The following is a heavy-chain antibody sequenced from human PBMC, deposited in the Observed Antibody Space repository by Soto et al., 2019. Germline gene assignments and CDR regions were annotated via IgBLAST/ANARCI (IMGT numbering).Heavy chain of an antibody. V-gene: IGHV3-23*01. CDR1: GFTFSSYA. J-gene: IGHJ4*02. Sequence: EVQLLESGGGLVQPGGSLRLSCAASGFTFSSYAMRWVRQAPVKGLEWVSAISGSGDSTYYADSVKGRFTISRDNSKNTLDLQMNSRRTDDTAVYYCAGLGSGSYYAYWGQGTVVTVSP. CDR3: AGLGSGSYYAY. CDR2: ISGSGDST. D-gene: IGHD1-26*01.